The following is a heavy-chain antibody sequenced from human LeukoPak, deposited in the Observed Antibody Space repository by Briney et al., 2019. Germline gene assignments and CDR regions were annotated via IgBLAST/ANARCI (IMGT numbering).Heavy chain of an antibody. D-gene: IGHD6-19*01. V-gene: IGHV3-9*01. Sequence: PGGSLRLSCAASGFTFDDYAMHWVRQAPGKGLEWVSGISWNSGSIGYADSVKGRFTISRDNAKNSLYLQMNSLRAEDTAVYYCARVPSGWNWFDPWGQGTLVTVSS. CDR1: GFTFDDYA. J-gene: IGHJ5*02. CDR2: ISWNSGSI. CDR3: ARVPSGWNWFDP.